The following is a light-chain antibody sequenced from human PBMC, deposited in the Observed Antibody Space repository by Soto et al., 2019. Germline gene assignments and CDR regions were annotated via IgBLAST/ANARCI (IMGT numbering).Light chain of an antibody. CDR1: SRDVGGSNL. CDR3: SLYTATSTLGV. CDR2: EVT. J-gene: IGLJ1*01. V-gene: IGLV2-14*01. Sequence: QSALTQPASVSGSPGQSITISCSGTSRDVGGSNLVSWYQQYPGKAPKLMIYEVTHRPSGVSNRFSGSKSGNTASLTISGLQAEDEADYYCSLYTATSTLGVFGTGTKVTVL.